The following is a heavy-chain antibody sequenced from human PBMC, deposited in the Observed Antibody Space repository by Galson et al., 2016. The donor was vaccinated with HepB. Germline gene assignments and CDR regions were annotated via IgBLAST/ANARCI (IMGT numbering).Heavy chain of an antibody. J-gene: IGHJ5*02. Sequence: SLRLSCAASGFTFSTYAMSWVRQAPGKGLEWVSLISGSGSSTFYADSVKGRFTISRDNSKNTLYLQMNSLRAEDTAVYYCAKRYCSGGSCYHVDHWGQGILVTVS. CDR1: GFTFSTYA. CDR3: AKRYCSGGSCYHVDH. CDR2: ISGSGSST. D-gene: IGHD2-15*01. V-gene: IGHV3-23*01.